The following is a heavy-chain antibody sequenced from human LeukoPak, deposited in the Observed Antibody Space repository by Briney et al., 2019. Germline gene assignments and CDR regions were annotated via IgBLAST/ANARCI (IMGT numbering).Heavy chain of an antibody. CDR2: IFDNENT. V-gene: IGHV4-30-4*07. J-gene: IGHJ3*02. CDR3: ARVTLTTTARAFDI. D-gene: IGHD1-14*01. Sequence: SETLSLTCTVFSGSITSGGKSWSWIRQPPGKGLEWLGNIFDNENTVYNPSLRSRLTISLDTSKSQFSLKLTSVTAADTAIYYCARVTLTTTARAFDIWGQGTMVTVSS. CDR1: SGSITSGGKS.